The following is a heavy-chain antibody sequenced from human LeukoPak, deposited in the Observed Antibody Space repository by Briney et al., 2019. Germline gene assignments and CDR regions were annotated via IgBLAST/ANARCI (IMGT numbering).Heavy chain of an antibody. CDR3: ARASPRGWYLWNYYVDY. V-gene: IGHV3-43*02. CDR2: ISGDGDNT. Sequence: GGSRRLSCAASGFTFVDYAIHWVRPVPGKSLEWVSLISGDGDNTYYADSVKGRFTTSRDNSKNSLYLQMNTLRTEDTAFYYCARASPRGWYLWNYYVDYWGQGTLVTVSS. D-gene: IGHD1-7*01. J-gene: IGHJ4*02. CDR1: GFTFVDYA.